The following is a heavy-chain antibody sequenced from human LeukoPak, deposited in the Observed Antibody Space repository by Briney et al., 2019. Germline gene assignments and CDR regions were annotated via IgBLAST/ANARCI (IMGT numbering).Heavy chain of an antibody. CDR1: GFTFSAST. D-gene: IGHD3-3*02. CDR2: IRSKAKSYAT. CDR3: TRMGYGISDGTDY. V-gene: IGHV3-73*01. J-gene: IGHJ4*02. Sequence: GSLKLSFPASGFTFSASTMHWVRQASGKGLEWVGRIRSKAKSYATAYAASVMGRFTISRDDSKNTAYLQMNSLKTEDTAVYYCTRMGYGISDGTDYWGQGLLVTVSS.